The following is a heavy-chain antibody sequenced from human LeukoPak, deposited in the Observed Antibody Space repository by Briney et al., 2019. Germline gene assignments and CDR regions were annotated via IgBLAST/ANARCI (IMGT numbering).Heavy chain of an antibody. CDR1: GGSISSSSYY. CDR3: ARHNYGSGSYYYYYMDV. Sequence: SETLSLTCTVSGGSISSSSYYWGWIHQPPGKGLEWIGSIYYSGSTYYNPSLKSRVTISVDTSKNQFSLKLSSVTAADTAVYYCARHNYGSGSYYYYYMDVWGKGTTVTVSS. V-gene: IGHV4-39*01. CDR2: IYYSGST. D-gene: IGHD3-10*01. J-gene: IGHJ6*03.